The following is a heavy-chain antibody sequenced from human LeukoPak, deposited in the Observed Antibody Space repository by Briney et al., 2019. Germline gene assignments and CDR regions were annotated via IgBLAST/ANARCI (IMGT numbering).Heavy chain of an antibody. D-gene: IGHD3-16*02. J-gene: IGHJ4*02. CDR1: GFTFSSYW. Sequence: AGGSLRLSCAASGFTFSSYWMSWGRPAPGEGLGWVANIKQYGSEKYYLDSVKGRFTISRDNSKKSVYLQMNSLRPDDTALYYCAKDGGRYRFDFWGQGTMVTVSS. CDR3: AKDGGRYRFDF. V-gene: IGHV3-7*01. CDR2: IKQYGSEK.